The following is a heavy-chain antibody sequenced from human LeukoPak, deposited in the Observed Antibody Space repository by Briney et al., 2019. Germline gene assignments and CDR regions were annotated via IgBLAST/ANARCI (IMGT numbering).Heavy chain of an antibody. CDR2: ISSSSSYI. D-gene: IGHD6-19*01. CDR3: AGGSGWVFDC. V-gene: IGHV3-21*01. Sequence: AGGSLRLSCAASGFTFSSYSVSWVRQAPGKGLEWVSSISSSSSYIYYADSVKGRFTISRDNAKNSLYLQMNSLRAEDTAVYYCAGGSGWVFDCWGQGTLVTVSS. J-gene: IGHJ4*02. CDR1: GFTFSSYS.